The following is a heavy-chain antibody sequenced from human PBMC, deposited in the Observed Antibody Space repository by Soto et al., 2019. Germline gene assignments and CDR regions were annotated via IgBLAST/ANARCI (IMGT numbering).Heavy chain of an antibody. CDR2: VYNSGST. V-gene: IGHV4-59*01. D-gene: IGHD6-13*01. Sequence: TSETLSLTCTVSGGSISSNYWTWIRQPPGKGLEWFGYVYNSGSTNYNPSLKSRVTISEDTSKSQFSLKVSSMTAADTAVYYCARYRREAVAGYTLDNWGQGILVTVSS. CDR1: GGSISSNY. J-gene: IGHJ4*02. CDR3: ARYRREAVAGYTLDN.